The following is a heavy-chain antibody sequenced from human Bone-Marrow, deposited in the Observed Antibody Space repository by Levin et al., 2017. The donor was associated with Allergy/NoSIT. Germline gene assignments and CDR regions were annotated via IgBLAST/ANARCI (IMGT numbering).Heavy chain of an antibody. CDR2: IYSGGST. V-gene: IGHV4-39*07. Sequence: SETLSLTCNVSGVSISSRTYFWGWIRQPPGKGLEWIGSIYSGGSTNYNPSLKSRVTISVDTSKNQVSLRLSSVTAADTAVYYCAREQSSDRENDEGYFDYWGQGSLVTVSS. CDR1: GVSISSRTYF. CDR3: AREQSSDRENDEGYFDY. D-gene: IGHD3-10*01. J-gene: IGHJ4*02.